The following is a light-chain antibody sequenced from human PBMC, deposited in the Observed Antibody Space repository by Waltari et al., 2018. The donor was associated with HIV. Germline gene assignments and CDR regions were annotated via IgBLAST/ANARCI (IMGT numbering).Light chain of an antibody. Sequence: QSALTQPASVSGFPGQSITISCTGSRNAVGRYTYVSWYQQHPGQAPQLLIYDVITRPSGVSNRFSGSKSGNTASLTISGLQAEDEADYYCCSYADSNTYLFGTGTDVTVL. J-gene: IGLJ1*01. CDR1: RNAVGRYTY. CDR3: CSYADSNTYL. V-gene: IGLV2-23*02. CDR2: DVI.